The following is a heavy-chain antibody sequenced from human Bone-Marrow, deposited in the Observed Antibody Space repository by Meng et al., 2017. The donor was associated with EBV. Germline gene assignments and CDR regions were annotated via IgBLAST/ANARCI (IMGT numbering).Heavy chain of an antibody. CDR1: GYTFTNYA. Sequence: HVRLVQSGSAWKVPGASVKVSCKTSGYTFTNYAMSWVRQAPGQGLEWMGWINTNTGDPSYAQGFTGRFVFSLDTSVSTAYLQISSLKAKDTAVYYCALGLGVGGSHYYFDQWGQGTLVTVSS. J-gene: IGHJ4*02. D-gene: IGHD6-19*01. CDR2: INTNTGDP. V-gene: IGHV7-4-1*02. CDR3: ALGLGVGGSHYYFDQ.